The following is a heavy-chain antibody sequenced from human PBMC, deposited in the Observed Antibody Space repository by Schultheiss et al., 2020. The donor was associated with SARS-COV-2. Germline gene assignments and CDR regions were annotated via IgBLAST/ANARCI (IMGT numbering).Heavy chain of an antibody. D-gene: IGHD5-18*01. CDR3: ARTFDPWIQLSAFDI. V-gene: IGHV3-74*01. CDR1: GFTVSNNY. Sequence: GGSLRLSCAASGFTVSNNYMHWVRQVPGTGLVWVSHINSDGSSTTYGDSVKGRFTISRDNAKTTLYLQMNSLRAEDTAVYYCARTFDPWIQLSAFDIWGQGTMVTVSS. CDR2: INSDGSST. J-gene: IGHJ3*02.